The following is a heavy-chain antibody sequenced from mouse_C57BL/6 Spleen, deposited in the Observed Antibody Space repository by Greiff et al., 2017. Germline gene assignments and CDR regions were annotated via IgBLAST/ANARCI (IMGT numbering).Heavy chain of an antibody. Sequence: EVQLVESGGGLVKPGGSLKLSCAASGFTFSSYAMSWVRQTPEKRLEWVATISDGGSYTYYPDNVKGRFTISRDNAKNNLYLQMSHLKSEDTAMYYCARERDDYGWYFDVWGTGTTVTVSS. D-gene: IGHD2-4*01. CDR1: GFTFSSYA. CDR3: ARERDDYGWYFDV. CDR2: ISDGGSYT. J-gene: IGHJ1*03. V-gene: IGHV5-4*01.